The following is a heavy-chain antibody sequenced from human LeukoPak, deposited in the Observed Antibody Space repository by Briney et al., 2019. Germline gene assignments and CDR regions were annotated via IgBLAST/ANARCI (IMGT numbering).Heavy chain of an antibody. V-gene: IGHV3-7*03. CDR1: GFTFSSYW. CDR2: IKQDGSEN. CDR3: ARVGRDFWSGAYYYDIDV. D-gene: IGHD3-3*01. Sequence: GGSLRLSCATSGFTFSSYWMSWVRQAPGKGLEWVANIKQDGSENYYVDSVKGRFTISRDNAKNSLYLQMNSLRAEDTAVYYCARVGRDFWSGAYYYDIDVWGQGTTVTVSS. J-gene: IGHJ6*02.